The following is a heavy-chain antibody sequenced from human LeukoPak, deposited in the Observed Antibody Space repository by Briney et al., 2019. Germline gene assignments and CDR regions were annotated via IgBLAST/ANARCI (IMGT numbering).Heavy chain of an antibody. CDR2: ISGSGGST. J-gene: IGHJ4*02. CDR3: AKGPMIVVTYYFDY. D-gene: IGHD3-22*01. V-gene: IGHV3-23*01. Sequence: GGSLRLSCAASGFTFSNYAMNWVRQAPGKGLEWVSGISGSGGSTYYADSVKGRFTISRDNSKNTLYLQMNSLRAEDTAVYYCAKGPMIVVTYYFDYWGQGTLVTVSS. CDR1: GFTFSNYA.